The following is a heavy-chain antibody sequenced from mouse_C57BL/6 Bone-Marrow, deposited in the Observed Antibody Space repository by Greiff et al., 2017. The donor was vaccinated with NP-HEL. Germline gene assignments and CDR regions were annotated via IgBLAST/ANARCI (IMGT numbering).Heavy chain of an antibody. V-gene: IGHV5-12*01. J-gene: IGHJ4*01. D-gene: IGHD2-4*01. CDR1: GFTFSDYY. Sequence: EVKLMESGGGLVQPGGSLKLSCAASGFTFSDYYMYWVRQTPEKRLEWVAYISNGGGSTYYPDTVKGRFTISRDNAKNTLYLQMSRLKSEDPAMYYWARRIDDYGGYAMDYWGQGTSVTVSS. CDR2: ISNGGGST. CDR3: ARRIDDYGGYAMDY.